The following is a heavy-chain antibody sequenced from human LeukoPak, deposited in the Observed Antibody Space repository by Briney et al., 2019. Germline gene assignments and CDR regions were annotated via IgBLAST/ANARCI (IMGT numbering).Heavy chain of an antibody. CDR1: GFSLSTSGVC. CDR2: IDWDDDK. CDR3: ARMGCGVYPNYFNF. Sequence: SGPTLVNPTQTLTLTCTFSGFSLSTSGVCVNWIRQPPGKALEWLARIDWDDDKYFDTSLRTRLTISKDTSRNQVVLRTINMDPGDTATYYCARMGCGVYPNYFNFWGQGVLVTVSS. V-gene: IGHV2-70*11. J-gene: IGHJ4*02. D-gene: IGHD1-26*01.